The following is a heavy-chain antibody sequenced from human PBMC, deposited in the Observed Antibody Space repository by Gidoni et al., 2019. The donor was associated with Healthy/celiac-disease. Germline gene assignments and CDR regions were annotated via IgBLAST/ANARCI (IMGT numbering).Heavy chain of an antibody. CDR3: AKAAATWAALYYFDY. J-gene: IGHJ4*02. CDR2: ISYDGSNK. Sequence: QVQLVESGGGVVQPGRSLRLSCAASGFTFSSYGMHWVRRAPGKGLEWVAVISYDGSNKYYADSVKGRFTISRDNSKNTLYLQMNSLRAEDTAVYYCAKAAATWAALYYFDYWGQGTLVTVSS. CDR1: GFTFSSYG. V-gene: IGHV3-30*18. D-gene: IGHD2-15*01.